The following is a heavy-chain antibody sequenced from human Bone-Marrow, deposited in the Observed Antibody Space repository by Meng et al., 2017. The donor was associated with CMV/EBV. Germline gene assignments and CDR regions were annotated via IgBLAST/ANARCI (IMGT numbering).Heavy chain of an antibody. CDR2: TNSNGSST. J-gene: IGHJ4*02. CDR1: FNFSSYG. CDR3: AKRGGLPVAGTSIYFDY. D-gene: IGHD6-19*01. V-gene: IGHV3-74*01. Sequence: FNFSSYGMHWVRQAPGKGLGWVSRTNSNGSSTSYADSVKGRFTISRDNAKNTLYLQMNSLRDEDTALYYCAKRGGLPVAGTSIYFDYWGQGTLVTVSS.